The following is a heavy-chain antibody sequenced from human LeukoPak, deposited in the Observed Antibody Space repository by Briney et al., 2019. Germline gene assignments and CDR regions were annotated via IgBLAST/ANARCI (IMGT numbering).Heavy chain of an antibody. CDR3: ARVGADGSGFLFDY. D-gene: IGHD3-10*01. CDR1: GESFSGYY. Sequence: SSETLSLTCAVYGESFSGYYWSWIRQPPGKGLEWIGEINHSGSTNYNPSLKSRVTISVDTSKNQFSLKLSSVTAADTAVYYCARVGADGSGFLFDYWGQGTLVTVSS. V-gene: IGHV4-34*01. CDR2: INHSGST. J-gene: IGHJ4*02.